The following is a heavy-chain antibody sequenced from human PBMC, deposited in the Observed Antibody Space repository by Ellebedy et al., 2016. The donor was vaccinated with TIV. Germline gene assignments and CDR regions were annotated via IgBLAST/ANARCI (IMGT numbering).Heavy chain of an antibody. V-gene: IGHV3-48*01. CDR1: GFTFSSYG. CDR2: ISHSGSNI. J-gene: IGHJ5*02. D-gene: IGHD4-17*01. CDR3: ASRASYGDYAVQVNPWFDP. Sequence: GESLKISCAASGFTFSSYGMHWVRQAPGKGLAWVSYISHSGSNIYYADSVKGRFTISRDKAKNSLFLQKNSLRVEDTAVYYFASRASYGDYAVQVNPWFDPWGQGTLVTVSS.